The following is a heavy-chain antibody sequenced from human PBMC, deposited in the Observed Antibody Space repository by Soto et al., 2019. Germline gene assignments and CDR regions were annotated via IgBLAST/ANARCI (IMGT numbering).Heavy chain of an antibody. CDR1: GYTFTSYY. CDR3: ARTYYYDSSGPGTSAFDI. CDR2: INPSGGST. D-gene: IGHD3-22*01. V-gene: IGHV1-46*01. Sequence: GASVKVSCKASGYTFTSYYMHWVRQAPGQGLEWMGIINPSGGSTSYAQKFQGRVTITRDTSASTAYMELSSLRSEDTAVYYCARTYYYDSSGPGTSAFDIWGQGTMVTVSS. J-gene: IGHJ3*02.